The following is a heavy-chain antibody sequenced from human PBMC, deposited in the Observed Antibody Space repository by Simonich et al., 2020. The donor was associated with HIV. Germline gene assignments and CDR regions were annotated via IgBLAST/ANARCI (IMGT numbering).Heavy chain of an antibody. Sequence: EYGGGLVQPGGSLKLSCAASGFTFSGSAMHWVRQASGKGLEWVGRIRSRANRYATEYAASVKGRFTISRDDSKNTAYLQMNSLKTEDAAVYYCATDGKIGEGYYYMDVWGKGTTVTVSS. CDR2: IRSRANRYAT. CDR3: ATDGKIGEGYYYMDV. V-gene: IGHV3-73*02. J-gene: IGHJ6*03. CDR1: GFTFSGSA. D-gene: IGHD3-10*01.